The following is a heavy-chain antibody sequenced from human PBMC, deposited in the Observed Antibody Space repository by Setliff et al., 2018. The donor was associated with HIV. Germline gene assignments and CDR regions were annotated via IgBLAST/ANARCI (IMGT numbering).Heavy chain of an antibody. D-gene: IGHD1-26*01. CDR3: LIDRQWVPPY. J-gene: IGHJ4*02. Sequence: PGGSLRLSCAASGFIFSNAWMSWVRQAPGKGLEWVGRIKSKTDGGTTDYAAPVKGRFTISRDDSKNTLYLQMNSLKTEDTAVYYCLIDRQWVPPYWGQGTLVTVSS. CDR1: GFIFSNAW. V-gene: IGHV3-15*01. CDR2: IKSKTDGGTT.